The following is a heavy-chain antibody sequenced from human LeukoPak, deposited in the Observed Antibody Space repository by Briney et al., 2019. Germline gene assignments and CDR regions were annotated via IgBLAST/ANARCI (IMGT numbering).Heavy chain of an antibody. CDR3: ARVPPSDDFWSGSPRAIWAFDI. D-gene: IGHD3-3*01. CDR1: GGSISSGDYY. Sequence: SQTLSLTCTVSGGSISSGDYYWSWIRQPPGKGLEWIGYIYYSGSTYYNPSLKSRVTISVDTSKNQFSLKLSSVTAADTAVYYCARVPPSDDFWSGSPRAIWAFDIWGQGTMVTVSS. CDR2: IYYSGST. V-gene: IGHV4-30-4*08. J-gene: IGHJ3*02.